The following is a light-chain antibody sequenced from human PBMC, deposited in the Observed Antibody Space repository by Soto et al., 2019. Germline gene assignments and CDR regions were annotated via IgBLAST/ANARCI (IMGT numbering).Light chain of an antibody. CDR1: QSISSW. V-gene: IGKV1-5*01. CDR2: DAS. J-gene: IGKJ1*01. Sequence: DIQMTQSPSTLSASVGDRVTITCRASQSISSWLAWYQQKPGKAPKLLIYDASSLESGVPSRFGGSGSGTEFTLTISCLQPDDFATYYCQQYNSYSTFGQGTKVDIK. CDR3: QQYNSYST.